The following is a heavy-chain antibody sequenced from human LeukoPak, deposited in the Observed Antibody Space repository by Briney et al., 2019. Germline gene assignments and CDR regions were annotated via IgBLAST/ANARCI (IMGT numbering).Heavy chain of an antibody. D-gene: IGHD1-26*01. V-gene: IGHV3-30-3*01. CDR2: ISYDGSNK. Sequence: GGSLRLSCAASGFTFSSYAMHWVRQAPGKGLEWVAVISYDGSNKYYADSVKGRFTISRDNSKNTLYLQMNSLRAGDTAVYYCARAQVSGSFGYWGQGTLVTVSS. CDR3: ARAQVSGSFGY. CDR1: GFTFSSYA. J-gene: IGHJ4*02.